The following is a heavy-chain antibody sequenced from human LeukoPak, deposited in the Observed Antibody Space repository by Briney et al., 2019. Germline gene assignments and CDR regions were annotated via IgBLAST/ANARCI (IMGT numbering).Heavy chain of an antibody. CDR3: ARVFPYPHYYYDSSGYCDY. CDR1: GYTFTSYG. Sequence: EASVKVSCKASGYTFTSYGISWVRQAPGQGLEWMGWISAYNGNTNYAQKLQGRVTMTTDTSTSTAYMELRSLRSDDTAVYYCARVFPYPHYYYDSSGYCDYWGQGTLVTVSS. CDR2: ISAYNGNT. D-gene: IGHD3-22*01. V-gene: IGHV1-18*01. J-gene: IGHJ4*02.